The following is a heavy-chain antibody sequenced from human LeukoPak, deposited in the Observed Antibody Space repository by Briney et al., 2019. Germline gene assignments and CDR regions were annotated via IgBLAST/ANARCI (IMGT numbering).Heavy chain of an antibody. D-gene: IGHD3/OR15-3a*01. CDR2: INHSGST. CDR1: GGSFSGYY. CDR3: ARGRTKHMIFGPAAGP. J-gene: IGHJ5*02. V-gene: IGHV4-34*01. Sequence: SETLSLTCAVYGGSFSGYYWSWLRQPPGKGLEWIGEINHSGSTNYNPSLKSRVTISVDTSKNQFSLKLSSVTAADTAVYYCARGRTKHMIFGPAAGPWGQGTLVTVSS.